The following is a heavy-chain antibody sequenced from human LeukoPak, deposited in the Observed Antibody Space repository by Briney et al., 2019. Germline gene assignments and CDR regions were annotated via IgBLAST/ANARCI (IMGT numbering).Heavy chain of an antibody. CDR1: GYTFTSYY. CDR2: INPSGGST. D-gene: IGHD2-15*01. Sequence: GASVKVSCKASGYTFTSYYTHWVRQAPGQGLEWMGIINPSGGSTSYAQKFQGRVTMTRNTSISTAYVELSSLRSEDTAVYYCARETASVVANWYFDLWGRGTLVTVSS. CDR3: ARETASVVANWYFDL. V-gene: IGHV1-46*01. J-gene: IGHJ2*01.